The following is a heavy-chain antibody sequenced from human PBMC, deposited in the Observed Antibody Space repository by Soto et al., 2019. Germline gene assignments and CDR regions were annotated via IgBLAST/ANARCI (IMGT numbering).Heavy chain of an antibody. J-gene: IGHJ3*02. D-gene: IGHD3-22*01. CDR3: ARVIGYTMIVVVVDAFDI. CDR1: GYTFTSYY. CDR2: INPSGGST. V-gene: IGHV1-46*01. Sequence: ASVKVSCKASGYTFTSYYMHWVRQAPGQGLEWMGIINPSGGSTSYAQKFQGRVTMTRDTSTSTVYMELSSLRSEDTAVYYCARVIGYTMIVVVVDAFDIWGQGTMVTVSS.